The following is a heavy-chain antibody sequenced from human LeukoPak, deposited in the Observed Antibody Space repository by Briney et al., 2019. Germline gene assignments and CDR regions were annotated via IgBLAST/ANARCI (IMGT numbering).Heavy chain of an antibody. D-gene: IGHD1-26*01. CDR2: IHPNGGAA. CDR1: GYTFGDYY. V-gene: IGHV1-2*02. Sequence: ASVKVSCKASGYTFGDYYINWVRRAPGQGLEWMGWIHPNGGAATYTQKFQGRVTMTRDTSINTAYMELSRLRSDDTAVYYCARDRGGGRPGWYNGMDVWGQGTAVIVSS. J-gene: IGHJ6*02. CDR3: ARDRGGGRPGWYNGMDV.